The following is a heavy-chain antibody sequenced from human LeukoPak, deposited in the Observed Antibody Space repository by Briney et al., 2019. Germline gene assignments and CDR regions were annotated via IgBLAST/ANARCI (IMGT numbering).Heavy chain of an antibody. D-gene: IGHD1-1*01. V-gene: IGHV3-48*04. CDR1: GFTFNYS. CDR3: ARDHNYAFDN. CDR2: IGISSGNT. J-gene: IGHJ4*02. Sequence: GGSLRLSCAASGFTFNYSMNWDRQAPGKGLEWISYIGISSGNTKYTDSVKGRFTISGDNAKNSLYLQMNSLRVEDTAVYYCARDHNYAFDNWGQGTLVTVSS.